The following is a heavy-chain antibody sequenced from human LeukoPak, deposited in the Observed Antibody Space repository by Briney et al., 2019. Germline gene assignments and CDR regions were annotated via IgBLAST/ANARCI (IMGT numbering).Heavy chain of an antibody. Sequence: KPSETLSLTCTVSGGSISSSDYYWGWIRQPPGKGLEWIGSIYHSGSTYYNPSLKSRVTISVDTSKNQFSLKLSSVTAADTAVYYCARLTVLAAAGPLGLDPWGQGTLVTVSS. D-gene: IGHD6-13*01. CDR3: ARLTVLAAAGPLGLDP. V-gene: IGHV4-39*01. CDR2: IYHSGST. CDR1: GGSISSSDYY. J-gene: IGHJ5*02.